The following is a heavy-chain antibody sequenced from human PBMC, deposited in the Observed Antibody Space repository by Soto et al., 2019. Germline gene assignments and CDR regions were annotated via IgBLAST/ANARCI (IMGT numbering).Heavy chain of an antibody. J-gene: IGHJ6*02. CDR3: ARDRGHIVVVTATLRGGMDV. CDR2: ISAYNGNT. V-gene: IGHV1-18*01. CDR1: GYTFTSYG. D-gene: IGHD2-21*02. Sequence: ASVKVSCKASGYTFTSYGISWVRQTPGQGLEWMGWISAYNGNTNYAQKLQGRVTMTTDTSTSTAYMELRSLRPDDTAVYYCARDRGHIVVVTATLRGGMDVWGQGTTVTVSS.